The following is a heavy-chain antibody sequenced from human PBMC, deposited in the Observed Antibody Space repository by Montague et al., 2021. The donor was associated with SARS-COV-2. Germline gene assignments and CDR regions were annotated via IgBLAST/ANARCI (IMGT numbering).Heavy chain of an antibody. V-gene: IGHV4-4*02. CDR1: GGSISSSNW. Sequence: SETLSLTCAVSGGSISSSNWWNWVRPPPGKGLEWIGEIYHSGNTNCNPSLKSRVTISVDKSKNQFSLKLSSVTAADTAVYYCARAPHYYGSGSYNSYYFDYWGQGTLVTVSS. D-gene: IGHD3-10*01. J-gene: IGHJ4*02. CDR2: IYHSGNT. CDR3: ARAPHYYGSGSYNSYYFDY.